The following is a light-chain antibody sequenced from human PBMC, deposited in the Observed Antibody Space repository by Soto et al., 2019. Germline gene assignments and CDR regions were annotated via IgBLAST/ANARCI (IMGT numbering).Light chain of an antibody. J-gene: IGKJ1*01. CDR1: QTVGTNF. CDR3: QHYSRTLPWT. CDR2: GTS. V-gene: IGKV3-20*01. Sequence: EIVLTQSPGTLSLSPGETATLSCRASQTVGTNFLAWYQQKPGQAPRLHMFGTSNRATDIPDRFGGSGSGTDFTLTISRLEPEDVAVYYCQHYSRTLPWTFGQGTKVEIK.